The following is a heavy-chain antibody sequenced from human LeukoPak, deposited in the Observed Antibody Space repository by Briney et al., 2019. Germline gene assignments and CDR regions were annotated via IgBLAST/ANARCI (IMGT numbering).Heavy chain of an antibody. Sequence: ASVKVSCKASGYTFTSYGSTWVRPAPGQGLEWMGWISAYNGNTNYAQKLQGRVTLTTDTSTSTTYMELRSLRSDDTAVYYCARVDLIVGATYSDYWGQGTLVTVTS. CDR2: ISAYNGNT. CDR1: GYTFTSYG. CDR3: ARVDLIVGATYSDY. J-gene: IGHJ4*02. D-gene: IGHD1-26*01. V-gene: IGHV1-18*01.